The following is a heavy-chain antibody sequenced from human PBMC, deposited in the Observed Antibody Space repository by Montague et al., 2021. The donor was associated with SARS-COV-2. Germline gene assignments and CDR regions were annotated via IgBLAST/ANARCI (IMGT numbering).Heavy chain of an antibody. J-gene: IGHJ4*02. Sequence: SETLSLTCSVSSGSIISSGYYWGWIRQPPGKELEWIGNTYYSGTTYYNPSLQSRGTISVDTSKNHLSLRLSSVTAADTAVYFCARGMIRGVTTPLDYWGQG. V-gene: IGHV4-39*02. CDR3: ARGMIRGVTTPLDY. D-gene: IGHD3-10*01. CDR2: TYYSGTT. CDR1: SGSIISSGYY.